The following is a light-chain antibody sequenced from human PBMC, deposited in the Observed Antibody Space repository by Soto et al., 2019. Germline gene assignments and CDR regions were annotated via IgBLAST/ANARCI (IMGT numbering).Light chain of an antibody. V-gene: IGLV2-8*01. CDR2: EVT. CDR3: SSYAASNNFYFV. J-gene: IGLJ3*02. Sequence: QSALTQPPSASGSPGQSVTISCTGTSSDVGGYNYVSWYQQYPGRAHKLMIYEVTKRPSGVPDRFSGSKSGNTASLTVSGLQAEDEADYSCSSYAASNNFYFVFGGGTQLTVL. CDR1: SSDVGGYNY.